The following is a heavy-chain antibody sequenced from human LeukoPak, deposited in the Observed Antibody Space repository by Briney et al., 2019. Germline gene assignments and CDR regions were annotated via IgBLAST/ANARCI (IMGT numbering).Heavy chain of an antibody. CDR3: LTYSSGWYPFDY. CDR2: ISSKANSYAT. Sequence: GGSLRLSCAASGFTFSGSAMHWVRQASGKGLEWVGRISSKANSYATAYAASVKGRFTISRDDSKNTAYLQMNSLKTEDTAVYYCLTYSSGWYPFDYWGQGTLVTLSS. D-gene: IGHD6-19*01. V-gene: IGHV3-73*01. CDR1: GFTFSGSA. J-gene: IGHJ4*02.